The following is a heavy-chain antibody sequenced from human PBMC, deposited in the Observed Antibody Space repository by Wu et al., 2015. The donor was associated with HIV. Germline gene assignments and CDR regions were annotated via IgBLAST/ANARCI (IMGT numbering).Heavy chain of an antibody. V-gene: IGHV1-2*02. D-gene: IGHD1-14*01. CDR3: VGDPREPYVTVFDY. CDR1: GYIFTGFY. J-gene: IGHJ4*02. CDR2: IDPNSDDT. Sequence: QVHLVQSGAEVKKPGASVKVSCKASGYIFTGFYLHWVRLAPGQGLEWMGWIDPNSDDTKYAQKFQGRVTMTRDTSINTVYMELSRLRSDDTALYYCVGDPREPYVTVFDYVGPGNPGHRLL.